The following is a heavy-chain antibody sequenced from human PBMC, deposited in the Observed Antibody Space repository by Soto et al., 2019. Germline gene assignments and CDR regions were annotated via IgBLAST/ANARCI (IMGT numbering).Heavy chain of an antibody. CDR3: ARGATHGSSWYFWFDP. CDR1: GGSFSTYS. D-gene: IGHD6-13*01. J-gene: IGHJ5*02. V-gene: IGHV1-69*01. CDR2: IIPLFGTT. Sequence: QVQLVQSGAEVRMPGSSVKVSCKASGGSFSTYSINWVRQAPGQGLEWMGGIIPLFGTTNYAQKFKGRVNITADESTSTAYMELSSLRAEDAAVYYCARGATHGSSWYFWFDPWGQGTLVTVSS.